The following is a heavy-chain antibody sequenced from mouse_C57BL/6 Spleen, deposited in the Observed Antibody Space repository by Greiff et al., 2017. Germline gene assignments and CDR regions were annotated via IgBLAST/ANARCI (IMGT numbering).Heavy chain of an antibody. V-gene: IGHV14-1*01. J-gene: IGHJ2*01. D-gene: IGHD1-1*01. CDR1: GFTFKDYY. CDR2: IDPEDGDT. Sequence: VQLQQSGAELVRPGASVKLSCTASGFTFKDYYMHWVKQRPEQGLEWIGRIDPEDGDTEYAQKFQGKATMTADTSSNTAYLQLSSLTSEDTAVYYCSADTVGGACDFDDWGQGTTVTVAS. CDR3: SADTVGGACDFDD.